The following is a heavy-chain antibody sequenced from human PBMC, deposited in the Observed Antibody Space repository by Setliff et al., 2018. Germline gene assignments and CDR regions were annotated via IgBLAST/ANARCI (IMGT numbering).Heavy chain of an antibody. Sequence: LRLSCAASGFTFSSYGMHWVRQAPGKGLEWVAFIRYDGSNKYYADSVKGRFTISRDNSKNTLYLQMNSLRAEDTAMYYCAKDYPATSGDYYWFDPWGQGTLVTVSS. CDR1: GFTFSSYG. CDR2: IRYDGSNK. CDR3: AKDYPATSGDYYWFDP. J-gene: IGHJ5*02. D-gene: IGHD4-17*01. V-gene: IGHV3-30*02.